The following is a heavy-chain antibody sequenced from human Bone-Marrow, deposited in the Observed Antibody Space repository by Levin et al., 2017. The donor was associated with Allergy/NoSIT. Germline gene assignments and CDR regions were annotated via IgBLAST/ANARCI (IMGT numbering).Heavy chain of an antibody. CDR1: GGSISDDIHY. CDR3: AKRYYDAGTYRFDP. Sequence: SETLSLTCTVSGGSISDDIHYWAWIRQPPGKGLEWIGSIYHSGGTYFNPSLQSRVTMSIDTSKNQFSLNLLSVTAADTAVYYCAKRYYDAGTYRFDPWGQGTLVTASS. V-gene: IGHV4-39*01. CDR2: IYHSGGT. D-gene: IGHD3-10*01. J-gene: IGHJ5*02.